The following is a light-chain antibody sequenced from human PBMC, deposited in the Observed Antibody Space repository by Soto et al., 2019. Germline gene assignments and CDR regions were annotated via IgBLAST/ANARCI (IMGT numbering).Light chain of an antibody. CDR2: DAS. CDR1: QSVSSY. Sequence: EIVLTQSPATLPLSPGDRATLSCRASQSVSSYLSWYQQKPGQAPRLLIYDASNRATGIPARFSGSGSGTELTLTITTLEPEDFAVYDCKQRSNWPSTFGGGTKVEIK. CDR3: KQRSNWPST. V-gene: IGKV3-11*01. J-gene: IGKJ4*01.